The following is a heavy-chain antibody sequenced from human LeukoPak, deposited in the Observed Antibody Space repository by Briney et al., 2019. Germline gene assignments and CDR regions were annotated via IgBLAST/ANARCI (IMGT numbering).Heavy chain of an antibody. J-gene: IGHJ6*04. V-gene: IGHV4-34*01. CDR3: ARTAMTYYYHYGMDV. Sequence: SETLSLTCAVYGGSFSGYYWSWIRQPPGKGLEWIGEINHSGSTNYNPSLKSRVTISVDTSKNQFSLKLSSVTAADTAVYYCARTAMTYYYHYGMDVWGKGTTVTVSS. CDR1: GGSFSGYY. CDR2: INHSGST. D-gene: IGHD5-18*01.